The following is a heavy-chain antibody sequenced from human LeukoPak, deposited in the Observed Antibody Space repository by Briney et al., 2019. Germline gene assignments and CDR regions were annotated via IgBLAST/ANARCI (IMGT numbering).Heavy chain of an antibody. CDR3: ARVHIHTSGSYYPVDY. V-gene: IGHV3-53*01. J-gene: IGHJ4*02. CDR2: IYSGTI. D-gene: IGHD1-26*01. Sequence: GGSLRLSCTVSGFTVSSNSMSWVRQAPGKGLEWVSFIYSGTIHYSDSVKGRFTISRDNSKNTLYLQMNSLRVEDTAVYFCARVHIHTSGSYYPVDYWGQGTLVTVSS. CDR1: GFTVSSNS.